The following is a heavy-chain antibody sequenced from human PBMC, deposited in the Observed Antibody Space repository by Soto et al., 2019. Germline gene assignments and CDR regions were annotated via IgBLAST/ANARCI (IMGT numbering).Heavy chain of an antibody. CDR1: GFTFSRYS. CDR3: ARESEDLTSNFDY. CDR2: ISSTTNYI. Sequence: EVQLLESGGGMVEPRGSLKLSCAASGFTFSRYSMNWVRQAPGKGLEWVSSISSTTNYIYYADSMKGRFTVSRDNAKNSVYLDMNSLSAEDTAVYYCARESEDLTSNFDYWGQGTLVTVSS. V-gene: IGHV3-21*01. J-gene: IGHJ4*02.